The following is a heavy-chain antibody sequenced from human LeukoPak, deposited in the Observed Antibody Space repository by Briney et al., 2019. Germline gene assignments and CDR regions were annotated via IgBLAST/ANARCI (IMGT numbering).Heavy chain of an antibody. Sequence: SETLSLTCTVSGGSISSSSYYWGWIRQPPGKGLEWIGSIYYSGSTYYNPSLKSRVTISVDTSKNQFSLKLSSVTAADTAVYYCARVVFDDYGDPGAFDIWGQGTMVTVSS. V-gene: IGHV4-39*07. CDR1: GGSISSSSYY. CDR3: ARVVFDDYGDPGAFDI. CDR2: IYYSGST. D-gene: IGHD4-17*01. J-gene: IGHJ3*02.